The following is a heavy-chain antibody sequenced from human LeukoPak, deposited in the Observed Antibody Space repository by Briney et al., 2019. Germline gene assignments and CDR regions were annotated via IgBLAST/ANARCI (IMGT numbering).Heavy chain of an antibody. Sequence: ASVKVSCKTSGYTFTSYGISWVRQAPGQGLEWMGWISAYNGNTNYAQKLKGRVTMTTDTSTSTAYMELRSLRSDDTAVYYCASCTRRSLNWFDPWGQGTLVTVSS. D-gene: IGHD2-8*01. J-gene: IGHJ5*02. V-gene: IGHV1-18*01. CDR3: ASCTRRSLNWFDP. CDR1: GYTFTSYG. CDR2: ISAYNGNT.